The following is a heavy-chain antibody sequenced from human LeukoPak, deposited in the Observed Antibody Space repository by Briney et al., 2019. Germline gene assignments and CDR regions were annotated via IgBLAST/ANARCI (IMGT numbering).Heavy chain of an antibody. D-gene: IGHD5-18*01. V-gene: IGHV1-2*02. Sequence: ASVKVSCKASGYTFTGYYMHWVRQAPGQGLEWMGWINPNSGGTNYAQKFQGRVTMTRDTSISTAYMELSSLRSEDTAVYYCARGQVDTLYYYYYMDVWGKGTTVTVSS. CDR1: GYTFTGYY. J-gene: IGHJ6*03. CDR2: INPNSGGT. CDR3: ARGQVDTLYYYYYMDV.